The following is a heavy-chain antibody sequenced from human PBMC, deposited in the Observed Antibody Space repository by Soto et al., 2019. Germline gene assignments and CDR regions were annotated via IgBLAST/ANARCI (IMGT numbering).Heavy chain of an antibody. CDR3: ARVVVDTGSGWYYFDY. J-gene: IGHJ4*02. CDR1: GFTFSSYW. CDR2: INSDGSST. V-gene: IGHV3-74*01. Sequence: GGSLRLSCAASGFTFSSYWMHWVRQAPGKGLVWVSRINSDGSSTSYADSVKGRFTISRDNAKNTLYLQMNSLRAEDTAVYYCARVVVDTGSGWYYFDYWGQGTLVTVS. D-gene: IGHD6-19*01.